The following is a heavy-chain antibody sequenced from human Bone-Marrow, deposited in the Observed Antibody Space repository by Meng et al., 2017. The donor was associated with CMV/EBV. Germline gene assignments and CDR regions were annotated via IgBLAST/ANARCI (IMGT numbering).Heavy chain of an antibody. CDR1: GYTFTSYY. D-gene: IGHD3-3*01. V-gene: IGHV1-46*01. J-gene: IGHJ4*02. CDR2: INPSDGST. CDR3: ARVSGLTNLFDY. Sequence: ASVKVSCKASGYTFTSYYMHWVRQAPGQGLEWMGIINPSDGSTNYAQKFQGRVTMTRDTSTSTVYMELSSLRSEDTAVYYCARVSGLTNLFDYWGQGTLVTGYS.